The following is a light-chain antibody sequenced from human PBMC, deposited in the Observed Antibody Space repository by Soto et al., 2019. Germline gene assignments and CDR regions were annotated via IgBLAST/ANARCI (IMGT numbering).Light chain of an antibody. Sequence: QPVLTQPRSVSGSPGQSLTISCTGTSSDFGGHNYLSWYQQHPGRAPKLIIYDVYKRPSGVPGRFSGSKSGTTASLTISGLQADDEADYYCCSYAGDYRIFGGGTKLTVL. V-gene: IGLV2-11*01. CDR2: DVY. CDR3: CSYAGDYRI. J-gene: IGLJ2*01. CDR1: SSDFGGHNY.